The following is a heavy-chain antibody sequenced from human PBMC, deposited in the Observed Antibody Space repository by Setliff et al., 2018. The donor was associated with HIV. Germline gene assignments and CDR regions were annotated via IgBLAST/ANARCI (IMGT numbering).Heavy chain of an antibody. J-gene: IGHJ4*02. V-gene: IGHV4-59*08. CDR2: VFYNGDT. CDR3: ARQMTIPGVAVTPVDY. D-gene: IGHD3-3*01. Sequence: ASETLSLTCTVSGGSIRSYYWSWIRQSPGKGLEWSGYVFYNGDTAYNPSLKIRLTISVDTSKSQFSLKVTSVTAADTAGYYFARQMTIPGVAVTPVDYWGQGALVTVSS. CDR1: GGSIRSYY.